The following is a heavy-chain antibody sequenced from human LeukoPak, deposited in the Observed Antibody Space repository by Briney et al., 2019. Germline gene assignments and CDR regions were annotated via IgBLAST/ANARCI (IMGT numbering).Heavy chain of an antibody. D-gene: IGHD3-16*01. V-gene: IGHV3-23*01. J-gene: IGHJ6*02. CDR2: IGRGGTT. Sequence: GGSLRLSCAASGFPFTSYAMRWVRQAPGKGLEWVSTIGRGGTTYYADSVKGRFTISRDNAKNSLYLQMNSLRAEDTALYHCARDRMGSYYYGMDVWGQGTTVTVSS. CDR3: ARDRMGSYYYGMDV. CDR1: GFPFTSYA.